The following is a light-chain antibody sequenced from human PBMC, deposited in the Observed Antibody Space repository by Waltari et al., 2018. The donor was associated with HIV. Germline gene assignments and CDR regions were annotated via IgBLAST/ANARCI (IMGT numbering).Light chain of an antibody. J-gene: IGLJ3*02. Sequence: SYELPQPPSVSVSQGQMARTTCSGDALPKKYVSWYQQKPGQAPVLVIYKDKERPSGIPERFSGSSSGTMVTLTISGVQAEDEADYYCLSADSSGTYWVFGGGTEVTVL. CDR2: KDK. CDR1: ALPKKY. V-gene: IGLV3-16*01. CDR3: LSADSSGTYWV.